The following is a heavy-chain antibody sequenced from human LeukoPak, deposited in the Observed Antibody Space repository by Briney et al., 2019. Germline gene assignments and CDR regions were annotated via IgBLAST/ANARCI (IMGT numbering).Heavy chain of an antibody. V-gene: IGHV1-18*01. CDR2: ISAYNGNT. J-gene: IGHJ5*02. CDR1: GYTFTSYG. CDR3: ARGSCSSTSCYTGSYDWFDP. Sequence: GASVKVSCKASGYTFTSYGISWVRQAPGQGLEWMGWISAYNGNTNYAQELQGRVTMTTDTSTSTAHMELRSLRSADTAVYYCARGSCSSTSCYTGSYDWFDPSGQGTLVTVSS. D-gene: IGHD2-2*02.